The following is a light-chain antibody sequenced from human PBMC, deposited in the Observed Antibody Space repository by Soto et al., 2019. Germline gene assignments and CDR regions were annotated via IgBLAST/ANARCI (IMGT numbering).Light chain of an antibody. CDR1: QGISSY. CDR3: QQSYSTPRT. V-gene: IGKV1-39*01. CDR2: AAS. Sequence: DIQLTQSPSSLSSSLGDRVTITCRASQGISSYLAWYQQKPGKAPKLLIYAASSLQSGVPSRFSGSGSGTDFTLTISSLQPEDFATYYCQQSYSTPRTFGQGTKVDIK. J-gene: IGKJ1*01.